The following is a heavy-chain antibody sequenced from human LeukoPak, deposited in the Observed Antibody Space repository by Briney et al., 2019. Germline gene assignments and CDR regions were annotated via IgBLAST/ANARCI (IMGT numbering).Heavy chain of an antibody. CDR2: ISSSSSYI. D-gene: IGHD1-26*01. Sequence: GGSLRLSCAASGFTFSSYSMNWVRQAPGKGLEWVSSISSSSSYIYYADSVKGRFTISRDNAKNSLYLQMNSLRAEDTAVYYCARDLSASYSYYYYGLDVWGQGTTVTVSS. V-gene: IGHV3-21*01. CDR3: ARDLSASYSYYYYGLDV. J-gene: IGHJ6*02. CDR1: GFTFSSYS.